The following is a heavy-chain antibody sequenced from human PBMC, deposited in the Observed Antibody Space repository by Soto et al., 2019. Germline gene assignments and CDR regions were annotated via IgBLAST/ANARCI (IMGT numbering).Heavy chain of an antibody. V-gene: IGHV4-39*01. CDR1: GDSISDTRYY. CDR2: ISHDGHA. Sequence: SETLSLTCSVLGDSISDTRYYWGWIRQSPEKGLEWIGSISHDGHAYYNPSLKSRVTLFADTSRNQFSLKMKSVTVADTALYFCARQVYGDYLGGNCFDPWGQGALVTVSS. CDR3: ARQVYGDYLGGNCFDP. J-gene: IGHJ5*02. D-gene: IGHD4-17*01.